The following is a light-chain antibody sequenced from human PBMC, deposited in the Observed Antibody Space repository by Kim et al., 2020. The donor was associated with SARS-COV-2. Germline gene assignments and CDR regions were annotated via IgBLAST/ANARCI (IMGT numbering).Light chain of an antibody. Sequence: QSVLTQPPSVSGAPGQRVTISCTGSISNIGAGYDVHWYQQLPGTAPNLLIYGNSNRPSGVPDRFSGSKSGTSASLAITGLQAEDEADYFCQSYDSSLSGSGVFGTGTKVTVL. CDR1: ISNIGAGYD. CDR2: GNS. J-gene: IGLJ1*01. V-gene: IGLV1-40*01. CDR3: QSYDSSLSGSGV.